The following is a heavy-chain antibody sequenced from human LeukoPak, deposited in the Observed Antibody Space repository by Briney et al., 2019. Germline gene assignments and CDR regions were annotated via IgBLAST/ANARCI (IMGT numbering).Heavy chain of an antibody. CDR1: GFTFSSYA. CDR2: ISGSGGST. V-gene: IGHV3-23*01. D-gene: IGHD1-26*01. J-gene: IGHJ4*02. CDR3: AKDRLYSGSYSDY. Sequence: GGSLRLSCAASGFTFSSYAMSWVRQAPGKGLEWVSAISGSGGSTYYADFVKGRFTISRDNSKNTLYLQMNSLRAEDTAVYYCAKDRLYSGSYSDYWGQGTLVTVSS.